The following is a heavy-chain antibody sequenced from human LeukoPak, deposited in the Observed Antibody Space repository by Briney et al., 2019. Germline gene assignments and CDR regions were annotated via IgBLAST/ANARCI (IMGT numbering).Heavy chain of an antibody. V-gene: IGHV4-34*01. D-gene: IGHD5-18*01. CDR2: INHSGST. Sequence: SETLSLTCAVYGGSFSGYYWSWIRQPPGKGLEWIGEINHSGSTNYNPSLKSRVTISVDTSKNQFSLKLSSVTAADTAVYYCASFSGLWSNKFDCWGQGTLVTVSS. J-gene: IGHJ4*02. CDR1: GGSFSGYY. CDR3: ASFSGLWSNKFDC.